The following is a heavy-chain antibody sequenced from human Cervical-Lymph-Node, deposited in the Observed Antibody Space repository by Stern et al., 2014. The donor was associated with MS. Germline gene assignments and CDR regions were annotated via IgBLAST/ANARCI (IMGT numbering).Heavy chain of an antibody. V-gene: IGHV3-7*01. CDR2: IKEDGSEQ. CDR1: GFTFSSYW. CDR3: ARGGSESDY. Sequence: VQLVQSGGGLVQPGGSRRLSCAASGFTFSSYWMSWVRPAPGKWLEWVANIKEDGSEQHYVDSVKGQFTISRDNAKNSLYLQMNSLRAEDTAVYYCARGGSESDYWGQGTLVTVSS. J-gene: IGHJ4*02. D-gene: IGHD3-10*01.